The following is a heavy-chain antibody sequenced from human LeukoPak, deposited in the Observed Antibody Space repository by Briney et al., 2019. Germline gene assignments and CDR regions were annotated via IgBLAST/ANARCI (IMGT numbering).Heavy chain of an antibody. CDR2: IYYSGST. Sequence: SETLSLTCAVYGGSFSGYYWSWIRQPPGKGLEWIGYIYYSGSTNYNPSLKSRVTISVDTSKNQFSLKLSSVTAADTAVYYCARPYYGGNYGGAFDIWGQGTMVTVSS. J-gene: IGHJ3*02. V-gene: IGHV4-59*01. D-gene: IGHD4-23*01. CDR1: GGSFSGYY. CDR3: ARPYYGGNYGGAFDI.